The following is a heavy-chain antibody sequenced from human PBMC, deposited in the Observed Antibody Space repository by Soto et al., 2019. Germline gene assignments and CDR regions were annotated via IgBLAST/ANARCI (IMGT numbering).Heavy chain of an antibody. CDR3: AKVPEVYSSSWYTPGDYYYYYMDV. CDR2: ISGSGGST. V-gene: IGHV3-23*01. Sequence: EVQLLESGGGLVQPGGSLRLSCAASGFTFSSYAMSWVRQAPGKGLEWVSAISGSGGSTDYADSVKGRFTISRDNSKNTLYLQMNSLRAEDTAVYYCAKVPEVYSSSWYTPGDYYYYYMDVWGKGTTVTVSS. D-gene: IGHD6-13*01. J-gene: IGHJ6*03. CDR1: GFTFSSYA.